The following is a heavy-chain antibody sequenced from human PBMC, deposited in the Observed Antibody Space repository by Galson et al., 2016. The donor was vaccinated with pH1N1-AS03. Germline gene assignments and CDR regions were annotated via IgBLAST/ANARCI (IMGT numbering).Heavy chain of an antibody. CDR1: GGSISNYD. J-gene: IGHJ1*01. D-gene: IGHD1-26*01. CDR3: ARGPPRGTVELHGKYFQA. Sequence: SVTLSLTCTVSGGSISNYDWRWIRQPAGKGLGWIGRMYTTGGTNYNPSLKSRVTMSVDTSKNKFSLQMKSVSPADTASYYWARGPPRGTVELHGKYFQAWGQGTLVTVSS. CDR2: MYTTGGT. V-gene: IGHV4-4*07.